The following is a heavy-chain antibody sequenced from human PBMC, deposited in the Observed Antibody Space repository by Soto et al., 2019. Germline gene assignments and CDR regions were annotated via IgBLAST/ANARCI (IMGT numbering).Heavy chain of an antibody. CDR3: VRPFYSGNGWFDL. CDR2: IYPGDADT. Sequence: GESLKISCQGSGYTFANWWIGWVRQMPGKGLEWIGIIYPGDADTRYSPSFQGQVTISVDIAVSTAYLQWSSLKVSDTAIYYCVRPFYSGNGWFDLWGQGTLVTVSS. J-gene: IGHJ5*02. D-gene: IGHD2-21*01. V-gene: IGHV5-51*01. CDR1: GYTFANWW.